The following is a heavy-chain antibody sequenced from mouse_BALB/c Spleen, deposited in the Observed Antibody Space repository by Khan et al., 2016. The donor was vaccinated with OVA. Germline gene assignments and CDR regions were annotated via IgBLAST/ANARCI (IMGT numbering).Heavy chain of an antibody. J-gene: IGHJ3*01. CDR2: ISSGDTT. CDR1: GFTFSNYC. CDR3: ARDYWFAY. Sequence: EVQLVESGGGLVKPGGSLKLSCAASGFTFSNYCVSWVRQTPEKGLEWVASISSGDTTYYPDNVKGRFTISTDNARNILYLQMRSLRSEDTAMYYCARDYWFAYWGQGTLVTVSA. V-gene: IGHV5-6-5*01.